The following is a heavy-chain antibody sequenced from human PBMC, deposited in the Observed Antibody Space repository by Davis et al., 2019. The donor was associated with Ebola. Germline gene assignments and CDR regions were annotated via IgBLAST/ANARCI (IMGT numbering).Heavy chain of an antibody. CDR3: ARDITLRGPFDP. J-gene: IGHJ5*02. V-gene: IGHV3-66*01. Sequence: GGSLRLSCAASGFTFRTYAMNWVRQAPGKGLEWVSVIYSGGSTYYADSVKGRFTISRDNSKNTLYLQMNSLRAEDTAVYYCARDITLRGPFDPWGQGTLVTVSS. D-gene: IGHD3-10*01. CDR2: IYSGGST. CDR1: GFTFRTYA.